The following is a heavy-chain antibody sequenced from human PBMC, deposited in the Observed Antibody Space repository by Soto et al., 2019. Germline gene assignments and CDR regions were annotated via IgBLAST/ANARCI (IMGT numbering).Heavy chain of an antibody. CDR3: AREVPRTGDYLYYYYYYGMDV. J-gene: IGHJ6*02. D-gene: IGHD4-17*01. V-gene: IGHV3-30-3*01. Sequence: GGSLRLSCAASGFTFSSYAMHWVRQAPGKGLEWVAVISYDGSNKYYADSVKGRFTISRDNSKNTLYLQMNSLRAEDTAVYYCAREVPRTGDYLYYYYYYGMDVWGQGTTVTVSS. CDR2: ISYDGSNK. CDR1: GFTFSSYA.